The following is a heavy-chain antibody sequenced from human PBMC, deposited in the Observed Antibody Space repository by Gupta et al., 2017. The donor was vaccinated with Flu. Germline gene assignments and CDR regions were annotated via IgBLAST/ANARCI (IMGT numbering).Heavy chain of an antibody. V-gene: IGHV3-23*01. J-gene: IGHJ4*02. CDR1: GFTFSSYA. Sequence: EVQLLESGGGLVQPGGSLRLPCAASGFTFSSYARGWVRQAPGKGLEWVSAISGSGGSTYYAESVKGRFTISRDNSKNTLYLQMNSLRAEDTAVYYCAKRRYYGSGSYSGHYFDYWGQGTLVTVSS. D-gene: IGHD3-10*01. CDR2: ISGSGGST. CDR3: AKRRYYGSGSYSGHYFDY.